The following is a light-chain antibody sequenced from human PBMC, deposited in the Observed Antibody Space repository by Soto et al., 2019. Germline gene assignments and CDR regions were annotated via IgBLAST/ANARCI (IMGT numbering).Light chain of an antibody. CDR1: SNDVGGYNF. CDR2: DVS. V-gene: IGLV2-11*01. Sequence: QSALTQPRSVSGSPGQSVTISCTGTSNDVGGYNFVSWSQQHPGKVPKLFIYDVSRRPSGVPDRFSGSKSGNTASLTISGLQAEDEADYYCSSYAGSYTLVFCGGTQLTVL. CDR3: SSYAGSYTLV. J-gene: IGLJ2*01.